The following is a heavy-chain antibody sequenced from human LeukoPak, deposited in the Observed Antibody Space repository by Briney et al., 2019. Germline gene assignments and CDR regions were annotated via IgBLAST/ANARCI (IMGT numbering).Heavy chain of an antibody. CDR1: GFTFSSYE. CDR3: AKDLTGVNYCLDQ. J-gene: IGHJ4*02. V-gene: IGHV3-48*03. D-gene: IGHD1-7*01. CDR2: ISSSGSTI. Sequence: GGSLRLSCAASGFTFSSYEMNWVRHAPGKGLEWVSYISSSGSTIYYADSVKGRFTISRDNAKNSLFLQMNSLRAEDTAVYYCAKDLTGVNYCLDQWGQGTLVTVSS.